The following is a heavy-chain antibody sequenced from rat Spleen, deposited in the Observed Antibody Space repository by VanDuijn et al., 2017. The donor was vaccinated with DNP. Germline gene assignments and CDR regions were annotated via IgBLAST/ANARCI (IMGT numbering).Heavy chain of an antibody. D-gene: IGHD1-1*01. Sequence: EVQLVESGGGLVQPGRSLKLSCAASGFTFSKYYMAWVRQAPTKGLEWVAFISTGGSDIYYRDSVKGRFTISRDNAQSTLYLQMDSLRSEDTATYYCARQDPLLLTLFAYWGQGTLVTVSS. J-gene: IGHJ3*01. CDR1: GFTFSKYY. V-gene: IGHV5-25*01. CDR2: ISTGGSDI. CDR3: ARQDPLLLTLFAY.